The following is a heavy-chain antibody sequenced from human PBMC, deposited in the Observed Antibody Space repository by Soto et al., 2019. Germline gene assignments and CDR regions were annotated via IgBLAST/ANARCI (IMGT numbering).Heavy chain of an antibody. V-gene: IGHV3-53*04. CDR2: VYNGGAT. Sequence: EVRLVESGGGLGQPGGSLRLSCAASGFSVSSNYMTWVRQAPGKGLEWVSLVYNGGATHYAASVKGRFTISTHSSQSTLXXXXXXXXXXXXXXXXXXXXXXGSXXXWGQGT. J-gene: IGHJ4*02. CDR1: GFSVSSNY. CDR3: XXXXXGSXXX.